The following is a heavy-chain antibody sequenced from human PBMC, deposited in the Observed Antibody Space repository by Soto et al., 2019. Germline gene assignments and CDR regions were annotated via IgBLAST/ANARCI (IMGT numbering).Heavy chain of an antibody. CDR2: VYADGAT. J-gene: IGHJ4*02. V-gene: IGHV3-66*01. CDR1: GFTVSNYH. Sequence: EVQLVESGGGLVQPGESLRLSCAASGFTVSNYHMTWVRQAPGKGLEWVSAVYADGATSHADSVKDRFTVSRDNSRNTLILQMSGRRAEDTAVYYCGRSGGGLDYWGQGTLVTVSS. CDR3: GRSGGGLDY. D-gene: IGHD3-10*01.